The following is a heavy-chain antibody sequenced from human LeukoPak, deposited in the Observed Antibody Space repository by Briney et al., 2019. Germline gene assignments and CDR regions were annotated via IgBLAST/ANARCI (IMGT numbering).Heavy chain of an antibody. CDR2: IYPGDSDT. V-gene: IGHV5-51*01. Sequence: GESLKISCEGSGYSFTSYWIGCVRQMPGKGLEWIAIIYPGDSDTRYSPSFQGQVTISADKSISTAYLQWSSLKASDTAMYYCARPSRGMVPDYWGQGTLVTVSS. CDR1: GYSFTSYW. J-gene: IGHJ4*02. D-gene: IGHD3-10*01. CDR3: ARPSRGMVPDY.